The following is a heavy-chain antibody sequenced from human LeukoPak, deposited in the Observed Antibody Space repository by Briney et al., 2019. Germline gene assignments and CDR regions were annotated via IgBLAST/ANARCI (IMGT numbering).Heavy chain of an antibody. V-gene: IGHV3-74*01. Sequence: LPGGSLRLSCAASGFTFSSYWMHWVRQAPGKGLVCVSRINSDGSSTSYADSVKGRFTISRDNAKNTLYLQMNSLRAEDTAVYYSARGGYYYDSSGDHFDYWGQGTLVTVSS. CDR1: GFTFSSYW. CDR2: INSDGSST. D-gene: IGHD3-22*01. CDR3: ARGGYYYDSSGDHFDY. J-gene: IGHJ4*02.